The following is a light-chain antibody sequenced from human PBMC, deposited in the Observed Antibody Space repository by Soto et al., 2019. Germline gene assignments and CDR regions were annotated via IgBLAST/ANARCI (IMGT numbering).Light chain of an antibody. J-gene: IGLJ3*02. CDR1: SSEIRSNY. CDR2: TDN. CDR3: AAWDDSLSAWV. V-gene: IGLV1-47*02. Sequence: QSVLTQTPSASGTPGQRVTISCSGSSSEIRSNYVYWYQQLPGTAPKLLIYTDNQRPSGVPDRFSGSKSGASASLAIGGLRSEDEADYYCAAWDDSLSAWVFGGGTKLTVL.